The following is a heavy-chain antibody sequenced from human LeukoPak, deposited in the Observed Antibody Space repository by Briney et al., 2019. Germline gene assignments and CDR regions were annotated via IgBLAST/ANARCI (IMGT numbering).Heavy chain of an antibody. CDR2: IYTSGST. J-gene: IGHJ3*02. CDR1: GGSISSGSYY. V-gene: IGHV4-61*02. CDR3: ARDGIVATEDAFDI. D-gene: IGHD5-12*01. Sequence: SQTLSLTCTVSGGSISSGSYYWSWIRQPAGKGLEWIGRIYTSGSTNYNPSLKSRVTISVDTSKNQFSLKLSSVTAADTAVYYCARDGIVATEDAFDIWGQGTMVTVSS.